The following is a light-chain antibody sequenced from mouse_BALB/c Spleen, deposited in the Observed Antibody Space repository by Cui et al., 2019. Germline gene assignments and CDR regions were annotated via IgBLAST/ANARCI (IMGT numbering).Light chain of an antibody. Sequence: DIAMTHSHKFMSTLVGDRVSITCKASQDVSTAVAWYQQKPGQSPKLLIYWASTRHTGVPDRFTGSGSGTDYTLTISSVQAEDLALYYCQQHYSTPFTFGSGTKLEIK. V-gene: IGKV6-25*01. J-gene: IGKJ4*01. CDR1: QDVSTA. CDR2: WAS. CDR3: QQHYSTPFT.